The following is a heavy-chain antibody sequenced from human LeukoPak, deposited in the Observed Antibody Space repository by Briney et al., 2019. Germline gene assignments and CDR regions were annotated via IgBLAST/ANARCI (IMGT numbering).Heavy chain of an antibody. J-gene: IGHJ6*03. CDR2: IYYSGST. V-gene: IGHV4-59*01. D-gene: IGHD3-3*01. Sequence: SETLSLTCAVYGGSFSGYYWSWIRQPPGKGLEWIGYIYYSGSTNYNPSLKSRVTISVDTSKNQFSLKLSSVTAADTAVYYCARVPYYDFWSGYYYYYYMDVWGKGTTVTVSS. CDR3: ARVPYYDFWSGYYYYYYMDV. CDR1: GGSFSGYY.